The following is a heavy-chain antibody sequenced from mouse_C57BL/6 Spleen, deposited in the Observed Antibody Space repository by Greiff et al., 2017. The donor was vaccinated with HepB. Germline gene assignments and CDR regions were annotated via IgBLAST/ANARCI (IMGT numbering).Heavy chain of an antibody. D-gene: IGHD2-5*01. CDR3: TRDNDYSNYGETPWFAY. V-gene: IGHV5-9-1*02. CDR1: GFTFSSYA. CDR2: ISSGGDYI. Sequence: DVKLVESGEGLVKPGGSLKLSCAASGFTFSSYAMSWVRQTPEKRLEWVAYISSGGDYIYYADTVKGRFTISRDNARNTLYLQMSSLKSEDTAMYYCTRDNDYSNYGETPWFAYWGQGTLVTVSA. J-gene: IGHJ3*01.